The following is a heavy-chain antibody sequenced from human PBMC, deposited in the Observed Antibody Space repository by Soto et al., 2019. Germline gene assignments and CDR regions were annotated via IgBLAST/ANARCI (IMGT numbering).Heavy chain of an antibody. CDR1: GYTFTSYA. J-gene: IGHJ4*02. Sequence: ASVKVSCKASGYTFTSYAMHWVRQAPGQRLEWMGWINAGNGNTKYSQKFQGRVTITRDTSASTAYMELSSLRSEDTAVYYCARGPYGYYYDSSGYYQREFAYWGQGTLVTVSS. CDR2: INAGNGNT. V-gene: IGHV1-3*01. D-gene: IGHD3-22*01. CDR3: ARGPYGYYYDSSGYYQREFAY.